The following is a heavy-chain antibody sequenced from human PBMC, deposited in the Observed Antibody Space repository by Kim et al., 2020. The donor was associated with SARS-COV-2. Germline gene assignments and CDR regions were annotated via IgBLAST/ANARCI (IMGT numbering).Heavy chain of an antibody. Sequence: YAQKLQGRVTMTTDTSTSTAYMELRSLRSDDTAVYYCAYQLQVSYYGMDVWGQGTTVTVSS. V-gene: IGHV1-18*01. D-gene: IGHD2-2*01. CDR3: AYQLQVSYYGMDV. J-gene: IGHJ6*02.